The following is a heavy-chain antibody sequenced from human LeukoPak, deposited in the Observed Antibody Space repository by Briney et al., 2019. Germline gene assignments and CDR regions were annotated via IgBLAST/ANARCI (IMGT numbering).Heavy chain of an antibody. J-gene: IGHJ4*02. D-gene: IGHD3-16*02. Sequence: SETLSLTCTVSGGSINSSDHYWDWVRQSPGKGLQWIGSVYYSGSTYYNPSLKSRVTISVDTSKNQFSLKLSSVTAADTAVYYCARSSLIYDYVWGRYRYTTLFDYWGQGTLVTVSS. CDR3: ARSSLIYDYVWGRYRYTTLFDY. CDR2: VYYSGST. V-gene: IGHV4-39*01. CDR1: GGSINSSDHY.